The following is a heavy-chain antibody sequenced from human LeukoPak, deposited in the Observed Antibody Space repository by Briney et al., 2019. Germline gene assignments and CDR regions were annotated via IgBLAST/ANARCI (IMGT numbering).Heavy chain of an antibody. CDR2: INPNSGGT. D-gene: IGHD3-22*01. Sequence: ASVKVSCKASGYTFTGYYMHWVRQAPGQGLEWMGWINPNSGGTNYAQKFQGRVTMTRDTSISTAYMELSRLRSDDTAVYYCARADRYYDTYYYDSSGYPYYFDYWGQGTLVTVSS. V-gene: IGHV1-2*02. CDR3: ARADRYYDTYYYDSSGYPYYFDY. CDR1: GYTFTGYY. J-gene: IGHJ4*02.